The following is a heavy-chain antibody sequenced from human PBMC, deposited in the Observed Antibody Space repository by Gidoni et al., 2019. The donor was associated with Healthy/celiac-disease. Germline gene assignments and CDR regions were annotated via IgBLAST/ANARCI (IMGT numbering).Heavy chain of an antibody. CDR2: IKSKTDGGTT. CDR1: GFTFSNAW. Sequence: EVQLVESGGGLVKPGGSLRLSCTASGFTFSNAWMSWVRQAPGKGLEWVGRIKSKTDGGTTDYAAPVKGRFTISRDDAKNTLYLQMNSLKTEDTAVYYCTTGPVFDLGVFDYWGQGTLVTVSS. J-gene: IGHJ4*02. V-gene: IGHV3-15*01. CDR3: TTGPVFDLGVFDY. D-gene: IGHD3-9*01.